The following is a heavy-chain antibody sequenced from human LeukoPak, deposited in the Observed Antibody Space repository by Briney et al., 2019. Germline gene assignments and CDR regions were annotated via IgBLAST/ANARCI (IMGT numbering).Heavy chain of an antibody. V-gene: IGHV4-59*01. CDR1: GGSISSYY. Sequence: KPSETLSLTCTVSGGSISSYYWSWIRQPPGKGLEWIGYIYYSGSTNYNPSLKSRVTISVDTSKNQFSLKLSSVTAADTAVYYCARAVSGYSYGYWFDPWGQGTLVTVSS. J-gene: IGHJ5*02. CDR2: IYYSGST. CDR3: ARAVSGYSYGYWFDP. D-gene: IGHD5-18*01.